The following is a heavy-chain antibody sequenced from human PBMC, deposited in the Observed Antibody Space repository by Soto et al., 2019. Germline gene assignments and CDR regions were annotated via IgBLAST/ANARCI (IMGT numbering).Heavy chain of an antibody. CDR1: GGSISSGGYY. J-gene: IGHJ5*02. V-gene: IGHV4-31*03. Sequence: QVQLQESGPGLVKPSQTLSLTCTVSGGSISSGGYYWSWIRQHPWKGLEWIGYIYYSGSTYYNPSPKSRVTISVDTSKNKFSLKLSSVTAADTAVYYCARERRGFTRVRGATNCFDPWGQGTLVTVSS. CDR3: ARERRGFTRVRGATNCFDP. D-gene: IGHD3-10*01. CDR2: IYYSGST.